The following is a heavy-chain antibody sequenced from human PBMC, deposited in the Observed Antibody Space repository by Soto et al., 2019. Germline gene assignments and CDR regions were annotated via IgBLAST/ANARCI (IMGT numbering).Heavy chain of an antibody. V-gene: IGHV3-30-3*01. CDR3: AREKGSLLWFGETREQLDY. D-gene: IGHD3-10*01. J-gene: IGHJ4*02. CDR1: GFTFSSYA. Sequence: GGSLRLSSAASGFTFSSYAMHWVRQAPGKGLEWVAVISYDGSNKYYADSVKGRFTISRDNSKNTLYLQMNSLRAEDTAVYYCAREKGSLLWFGETREQLDYWGQGTLVTVSS. CDR2: ISYDGSNK.